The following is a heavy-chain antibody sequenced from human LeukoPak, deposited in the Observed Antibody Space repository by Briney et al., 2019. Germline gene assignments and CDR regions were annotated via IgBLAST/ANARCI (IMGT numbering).Heavy chain of an antibody. CDR1: GGSISSGGYY. V-gene: IGHV4-31*03. CDR2: IYYSGSH. CDR3: ASNSVRGVIQALDI. D-gene: IGHD3-10*01. Sequence: SQTLSLICTVSGGSISSGGYYWSWIRQHPGKGLERIGYIYYSGSHYYNPSLKSRVTISVDTSKNQCSLKLSSVTAADTAVYYCASNSVRGVIQALDIWGQGTMVTVSS. J-gene: IGHJ3*02.